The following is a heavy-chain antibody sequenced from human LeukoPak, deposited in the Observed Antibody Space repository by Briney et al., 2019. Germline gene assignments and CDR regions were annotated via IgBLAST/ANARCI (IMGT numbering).Heavy chain of an antibody. V-gene: IGHV3-64*01. J-gene: IGHJ4*02. Sequence: GGSLRLSCAASGFTFSSYTMYWVRQAPGKGLEYVSAISSNGGSTYYANSVKGRFTISRDNSKNTLYPQMGSLRAEDMAVYYCARRYSYMFDYWGQGTLVTVSS. CDR1: GFTFSSYT. D-gene: IGHD5-18*01. CDR2: ISSNGGST. CDR3: ARRYSYMFDY.